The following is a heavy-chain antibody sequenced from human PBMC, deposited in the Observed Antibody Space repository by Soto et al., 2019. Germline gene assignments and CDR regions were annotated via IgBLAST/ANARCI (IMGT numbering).Heavy chain of an antibody. CDR2: IYSSGTT. V-gene: IGHV4-39*01. CDR1: SGSIINFHYS. Sequence: SDTLSLTCTVSSGSIINFHYSWGWIRQPPGKGLEWLGQIYSSGTTQYSPYLKSRVTISLDKSKNQFSLKLISVTAADTAVYYCARLDNSGPGDYWGLGTLVTVSS. CDR3: ARLDNSGPGDY. D-gene: IGHD6-19*01. J-gene: IGHJ4*02.